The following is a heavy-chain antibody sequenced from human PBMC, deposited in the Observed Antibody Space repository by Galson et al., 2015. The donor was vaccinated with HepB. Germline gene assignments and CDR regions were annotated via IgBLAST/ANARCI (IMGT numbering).Heavy chain of an antibody. CDR3: AKDSIDY. CDR2: IRYDGGNE. V-gene: IGHV3-30*02. Sequence: SLRLSCAVSGLTFSSNGMHWVRQAPGKGLEWVAFIRYDGGNEYYADSVKGRFTISRDNSKNTLYLQMNSLRVEDTAVYYCAKDSIDYWGQGTLVTVSS. CDR1: GLTFSSNG. J-gene: IGHJ4*02.